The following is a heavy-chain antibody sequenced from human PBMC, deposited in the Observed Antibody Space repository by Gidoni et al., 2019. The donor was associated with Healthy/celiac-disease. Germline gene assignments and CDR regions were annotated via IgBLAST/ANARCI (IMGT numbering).Heavy chain of an antibody. V-gene: IGHV1-69*01. CDR2: IIPIFGTA. D-gene: IGHD2-2*01. CDR3: ARANCSSTSCYGLYYYYYGMDV. Sequence: SGAEVKKPGSSVKVSCKASGGTFSSYASSWVRQAPGQGLEWMGGIIPIFGTANYAQKFQGRVTITADESTSTAYMELSSLRSEDTAVYYCARANCSSTSCYGLYYYYYGMDVWGQGTTVTVSS. CDR1: GGTFSSYA. J-gene: IGHJ6*02.